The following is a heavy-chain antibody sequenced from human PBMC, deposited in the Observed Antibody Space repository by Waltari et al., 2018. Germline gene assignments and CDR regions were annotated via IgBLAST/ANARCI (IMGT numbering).Heavy chain of an antibody. V-gene: IGHV3-21*01. CDR1: GFTFSSYS. CDR2: ISSSSSYI. D-gene: IGHD3-3*01. Sequence: EVQLVESGGGLVKPGGSLRLSCAASGFTFSSYSMNWVSQAPGKGLEWVSSISSSSSYIYYADSVKGRFTISRDNAKNSLYLQMNSLRAEDTAVYYCASSITIFGVVNYWGQGTLVTISS. CDR3: ASSITIFGVVNY. J-gene: IGHJ4*02.